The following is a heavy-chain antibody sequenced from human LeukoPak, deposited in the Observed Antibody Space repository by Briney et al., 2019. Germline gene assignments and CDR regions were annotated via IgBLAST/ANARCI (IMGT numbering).Heavy chain of an antibody. CDR1: GFTFSSSA. V-gene: IGHV3-23*01. CDR2: ISASGGST. Sequence: EPGGSLRLSCAASGFTFSSSAMSWVRQVPGKGLEWVSGISASGGSTYYADSVRGRFTISRDNAQNSMYLQMNSLRVEDTAVYYCTSWGDTTAEYFQRWGQGTLVTVSS. J-gene: IGHJ1*01. D-gene: IGHD2-21*02. CDR3: TSWGDTTAEYFQR.